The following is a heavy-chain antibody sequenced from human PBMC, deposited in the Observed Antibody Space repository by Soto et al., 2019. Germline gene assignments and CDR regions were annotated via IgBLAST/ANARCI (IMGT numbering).Heavy chain of an antibody. J-gene: IGHJ5*02. D-gene: IGHD3-9*01. CDR2: ISSSSSTI. Sequence: PGGSLRLSCAASGFTFSSYSMNWVRQAPGKGLEWVSYISSSSSTIYYADSVKGRFTISRDNAKNSLYLQMNSLRDEDTAVYSSAREYYDILTGLNWFDPWGQGTLVTVSS. V-gene: IGHV3-48*02. CDR3: AREYYDILTGLNWFDP. CDR1: GFTFSSYS.